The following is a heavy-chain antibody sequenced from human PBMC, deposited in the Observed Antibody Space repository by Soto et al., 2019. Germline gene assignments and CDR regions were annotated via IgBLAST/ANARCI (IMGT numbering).Heavy chain of an antibody. J-gene: IGHJ4*02. D-gene: IGHD6-13*01. CDR3: ARYRREAVAGYTLDN. CDR1: GGSISSNY. Sequence: PSETLSLTCTVSGGSISSNYWTWIRQPPGKGLEWIGYVYNSGSTNYNPSLKSRVTISEDTSKSQFSLKVNSMTAADTTVYYCARYRREAVAGYTLDNWGQGILVTVSS. V-gene: IGHV4-59*01. CDR2: VYNSGST.